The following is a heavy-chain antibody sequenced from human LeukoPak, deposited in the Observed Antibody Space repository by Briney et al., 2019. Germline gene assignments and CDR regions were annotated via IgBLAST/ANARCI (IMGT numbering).Heavy chain of an antibody. Sequence: PGRSLRPSCAASGFTFSNYGMHWVRQAPGKGLEWVAVIWYDGSNKYYADSVKGRFTISRDNSKNTLYLQKKSLRGEDTAVYYCAGNYGPYYFDYWGQGTLVTVSS. CDR1: GFTFSNYG. V-gene: IGHV3-33*01. J-gene: IGHJ4*02. CDR3: AGNYGPYYFDY. CDR2: IWYDGSNK. D-gene: IGHD3-10*01.